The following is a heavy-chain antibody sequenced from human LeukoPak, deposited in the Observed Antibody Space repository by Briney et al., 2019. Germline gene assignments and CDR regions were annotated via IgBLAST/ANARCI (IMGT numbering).Heavy chain of an antibody. J-gene: IGHJ6*03. V-gene: IGHV4-59*01. CDR2: IYYTGST. CDR3: ARVRIPYYYMDF. CDR1: GVSITTYY. Sequence: PSETLSLTCTVSGVSITTYYWSWIRQPPGKELEWIGYIYYTGSTDYNPSLKSRVTISVDTSKNQFSLKLRSVTAADTALYYCARVRIPYYYMDFWGKGTTVTVSS. D-gene: IGHD2-21*01.